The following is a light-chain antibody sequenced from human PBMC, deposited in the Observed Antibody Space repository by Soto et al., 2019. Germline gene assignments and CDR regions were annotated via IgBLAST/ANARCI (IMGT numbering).Light chain of an antibody. V-gene: IGLV2-14*01. J-gene: IGLJ2*01. CDR3: SSYTSRSTPV. CDR2: EVS. CDR1: SSDVGTYKY. Sequence: QSALTQPASVSGSPGQSITLSCTGTSSDVGTYKYVSWHQQLPGKDPKLMIYEVSNRPSGVSNRFSGSKSCNTASLTISDLQAEDEAAYYCSSYTSRSTPVFGGGTKVTVL.